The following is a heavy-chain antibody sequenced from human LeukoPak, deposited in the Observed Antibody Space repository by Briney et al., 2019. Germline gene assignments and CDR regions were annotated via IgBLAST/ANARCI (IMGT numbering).Heavy chain of an antibody. CDR1: GGSISSGGYY. CDR3: ARSPIVPAAIDGMDV. CDR2: IYYSGST. V-gene: IGHV4-31*03. J-gene: IGHJ6*04. D-gene: IGHD2-2*01. Sequence: SDTLSLTCNVSGGSISSGGYYWSWILQHPGKGLEWIGYIYYSGSTYYNPSLKSRVTISVDTSKNQFSLKLSSVTAADTAVYYCARSPIVPAAIDGMDVWGKGTTVTVSS.